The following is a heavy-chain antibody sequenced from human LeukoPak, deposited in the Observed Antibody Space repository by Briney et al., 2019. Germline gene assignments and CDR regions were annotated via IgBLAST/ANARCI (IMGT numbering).Heavy chain of an antibody. V-gene: IGHV3-74*01. CDR3: ARVSSVTAMDV. J-gene: IGHJ6*02. CDR2: INTDGSDT. D-gene: IGHD3-10*01. CDR1: AFPFSSYW. Sequence: PGGSLRLSCAASAFPFSSYWMHWVRQAPGKGLVWVSRINTDGSDTNYADSVKGRFTISRDNAKNTLYLQMNSLRAEDTAVYYCARVSSVTAMDVWGQGTTATVSS.